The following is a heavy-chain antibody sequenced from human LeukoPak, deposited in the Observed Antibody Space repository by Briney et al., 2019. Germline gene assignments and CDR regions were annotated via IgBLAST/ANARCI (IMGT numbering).Heavy chain of an antibody. CDR2: IYSGGST. Sequence: GSLRLSCAASGFTVISNYMSWVRQAPGKGLEWVSVIYSGGSTYYADSVKGRFTISRDNSKNTLYLQMNSLRAEDTAVYYCARDQQDFWSGYAYYYYMDVWGKGTTVTVSS. CDR3: ARDQQDFWSGYAYYYYMDV. V-gene: IGHV3-66*02. CDR1: GFTVISNY. D-gene: IGHD3-3*01. J-gene: IGHJ6*03.